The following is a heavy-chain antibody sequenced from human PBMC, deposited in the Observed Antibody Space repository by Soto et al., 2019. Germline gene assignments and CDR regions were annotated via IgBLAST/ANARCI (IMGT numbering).Heavy chain of an antibody. CDR1: GGSISSSSYY. CDR3: ARHDWNGVDY. Sequence: ASETLSLTCTVSGGSISSSSYYWGWIRQPPGKGLEWIGSIYYSGSTYYNPSLKSRVTISVDTSKNQFSLKLSSVTAADTAVYYCARHDWNGVDYWGQGTLVTVSS. D-gene: IGHD1-1*01. J-gene: IGHJ4*02. V-gene: IGHV4-39*01. CDR2: IYYSGST.